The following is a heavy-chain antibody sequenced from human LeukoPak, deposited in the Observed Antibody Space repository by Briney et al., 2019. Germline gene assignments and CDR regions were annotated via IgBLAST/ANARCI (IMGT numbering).Heavy chain of an antibody. D-gene: IGHD3-10*01. V-gene: IGHV4-4*07. CDR1: GGSISSYY. CDR2: IYSSGST. J-gene: IGHJ4*02. Sequence: SETLSLTCTVSGGSISSYYWSWIRQPAGKGLEWIGRIYSSGSTNYNPSLKSRVTISVDTSKNQFSLNLSSVTAADTAVYYCAGGVTIVRGTSKHFDYWGQGTLVTVYS. CDR3: AGGVTIVRGTSKHFDY.